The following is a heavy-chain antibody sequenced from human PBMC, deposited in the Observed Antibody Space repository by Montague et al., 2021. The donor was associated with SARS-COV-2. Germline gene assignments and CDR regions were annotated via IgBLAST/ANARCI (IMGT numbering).Heavy chain of an antibody. CDR3: ARAPCVGDCNSLAIWFDP. V-gene: IGHV4-38-2*02. D-gene: IGHD2-21*02. Sequence: SETLSPTCTVFGYSISSGYFWAWLRQPPGKGLEWIGSIYHAGYIHYNPSLKSRVSISIDTPRNQISLRVTDVAAADTAVYYCARAPCVGDCNSLAIWFDPWGQGTLVSVSS. CDR1: GYSISSGYF. CDR2: IYHAGYI. J-gene: IGHJ5*02.